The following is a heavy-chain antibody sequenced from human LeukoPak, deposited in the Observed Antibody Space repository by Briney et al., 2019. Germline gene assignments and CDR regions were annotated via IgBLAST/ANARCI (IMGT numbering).Heavy chain of an antibody. D-gene: IGHD6-13*01. CDR2: VRGNGVTT. CDR1: GFAFSSYA. CDR3: AKRELSSAGLAYYFDS. V-gene: IGHV3-23*01. Sequence: PGGSLRLSCAASGFAFSSYAMSWVRQAPGKGLEWVSSVRGNGVTTYYADSVKGRFTISRDNSKNMVFLQMNSLRVEDTAIYFCAKRELSSAGLAYYFDSWGQGTLVTVSS. J-gene: IGHJ4*02.